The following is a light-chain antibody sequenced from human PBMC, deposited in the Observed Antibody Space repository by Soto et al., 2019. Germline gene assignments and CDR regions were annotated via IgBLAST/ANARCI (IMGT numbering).Light chain of an antibody. Sequence: QSALTQPPSVSGSPGQSVTISCTGTSNDIGSYNRVSWYQQPPGTVPKLIIYEVKVRPSGVPDRFSGSKAGNTASLTISGLQAEDESDYYCTSYTSGNTVVFGGGTKLTVL. J-gene: IGLJ2*01. CDR3: TSYTSGNTVV. CDR1: SNDIGSYNR. CDR2: EVK. V-gene: IGLV2-18*02.